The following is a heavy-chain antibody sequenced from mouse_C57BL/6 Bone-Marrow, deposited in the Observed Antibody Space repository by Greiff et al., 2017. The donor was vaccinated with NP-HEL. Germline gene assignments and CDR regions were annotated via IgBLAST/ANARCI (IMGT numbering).Heavy chain of an antibody. CDR3: GGGGSDYSAMDY. CDR2: ISSGSSTI. CDR1: GFTFSDYG. Sequence: EVKLVESGGGLVKPGGSLKLSCAASGFTFSDYGMHWVRQAPEKGLEWVAYISSGSSTIYYADTVKGRFTISRDNAKNTLFLQMSSLWSEDTAMYYCGGGGSDYSAMDYWGQGTSVTVSS. V-gene: IGHV5-17*01. J-gene: IGHJ4*01.